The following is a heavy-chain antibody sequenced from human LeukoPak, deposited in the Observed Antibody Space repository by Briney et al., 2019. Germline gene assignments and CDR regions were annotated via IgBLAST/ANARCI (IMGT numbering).Heavy chain of an antibody. J-gene: IGHJ4*02. V-gene: IGHV4-59*01. CDR3: ARGYHYYGSGSYLNGPNFDY. Sequence: SETLSLTCTVSGVSISSYYWSWIRQPPGKGLEWIGYIYYSGSTNYNPSLKSRVTISVDTSKNQFSLKLSSVTAADTAVYYCARGYHYYGSGSYLNGPNFDYWGQGTLVTVSS. D-gene: IGHD3-10*01. CDR2: IYYSGST. CDR1: GVSISSYY.